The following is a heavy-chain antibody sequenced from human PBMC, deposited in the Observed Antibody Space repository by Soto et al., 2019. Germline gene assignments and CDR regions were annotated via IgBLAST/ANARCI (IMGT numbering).Heavy chain of an antibody. J-gene: IGHJ3*02. Sequence: PGESLKISCKGSGYSFTSYWIGWVRQMPGKGLEWMGIIYLGDSDTRYSPSFQGQVTISADKSISTAYLLWTSLELSDTAIYYSARADCGNYAIEDFDNWDQETMLTASS. V-gene: IGHV5-51*01. CDR2: IYLGDSDT. D-gene: IGHD4-17*01. CDR1: GYSFTSYW. CDR3: ARADCGNYAIEDFDN.